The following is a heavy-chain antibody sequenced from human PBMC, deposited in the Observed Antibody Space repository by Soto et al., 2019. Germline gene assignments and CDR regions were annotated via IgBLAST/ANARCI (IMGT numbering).Heavy chain of an antibody. V-gene: IGHV5-10-1*01. CDR3: ARHMSLSMYTGTWYVDY. Sequence: EVQLVQSGAEVKKPGESLRISCKGSGYSFTTYWITWVRQMPGKGLEWMGRIDPSDSYINYSASFQGHVTISTDKSISTAYLQWSSLKASDTAIYFCARHMSLSMYTGTWYVDYWGQGTLVTVSS. J-gene: IGHJ4*02. CDR2: IDPSDSYI. CDR1: GYSFTTYW. D-gene: IGHD6-13*01.